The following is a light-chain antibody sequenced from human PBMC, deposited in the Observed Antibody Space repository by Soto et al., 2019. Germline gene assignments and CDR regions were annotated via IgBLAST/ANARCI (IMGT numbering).Light chain of an antibody. V-gene: IGKV3-20*01. J-gene: IGKJ2*01. Sequence: EIVLAQSPGTLSLPPGERATLSCRASQSFSSRKIAWFQQKPGQAPRLLMYGASSRGTGIPDRFSGGGSGTDFTLTISRLEPEDFATYYCQQGNSFPNTFGQGTKLEI. CDR3: QQGNSFPNT. CDR1: QSFSSRK. CDR2: GAS.